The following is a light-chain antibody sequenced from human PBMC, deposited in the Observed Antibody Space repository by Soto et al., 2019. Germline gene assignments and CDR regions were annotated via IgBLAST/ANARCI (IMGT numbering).Light chain of an antibody. CDR3: XXXXXXWX. V-gene: IGKV1-5*03. J-gene: IGKJ1*01. CDR2: KAS. CDR1: QNINSW. Sequence: DIQRTKSPSPLSASLGARVTITCRASQNINSWLAWYQQKPGKAPNLLIYKASSLENGVPSRFSGSGSGTEFTLTISSLQPDDFATXXXXXXXXXWXFXXGTKVDIK.